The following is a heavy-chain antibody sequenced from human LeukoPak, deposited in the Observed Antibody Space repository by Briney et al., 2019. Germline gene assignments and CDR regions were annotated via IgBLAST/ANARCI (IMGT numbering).Heavy chain of an antibody. J-gene: IGHJ4*02. CDR3: ARAGADYVWGSYRYTKFDY. CDR2: INHSGST. Sequence: PSETLSLTCAVYGGTFSGYYWSWIRQPPGKGLEWIGEINHSGSTNYNPSLKSRVTISVDTSKNQFSLKLSSVTAADTAVYYCARAGADYVWGSYRYTKFDYWGQGTLVTVSS. D-gene: IGHD3-16*02. CDR1: GGTFSGYY. V-gene: IGHV4-34*01.